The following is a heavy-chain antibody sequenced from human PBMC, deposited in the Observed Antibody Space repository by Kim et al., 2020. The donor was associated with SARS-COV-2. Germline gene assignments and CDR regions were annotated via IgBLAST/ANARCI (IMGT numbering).Heavy chain of an antibody. Sequence: TNHNPSRKGRVTISVDTAKNQFALKRSSVPAADTAVYYCARGITTYDYWGQGTLVTVSS. D-gene: IGHD2-2*01. CDR3: ARGITTYDY. J-gene: IGHJ4*02. V-gene: IGHV4-59*09. CDR2: T.